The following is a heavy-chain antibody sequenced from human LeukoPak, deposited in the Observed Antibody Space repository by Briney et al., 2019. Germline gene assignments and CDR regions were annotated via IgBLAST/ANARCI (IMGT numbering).Heavy chain of an antibody. D-gene: IGHD6-19*01. CDR2: IFYSGST. Sequence: PSETLSLTCTVSGGSISTSNYYWGWIRQPPGKGLEWIGNIFYSGSTYYGPSLKSRLTISLDTSRNQFSLKLNSVTAADTAVYYCARWVIAVAAGYMDVWGKGTTVTVSS. CDR3: ARWVIAVAAGYMDV. CDR1: GGSISTSNYY. J-gene: IGHJ6*03. V-gene: IGHV4-39*07.